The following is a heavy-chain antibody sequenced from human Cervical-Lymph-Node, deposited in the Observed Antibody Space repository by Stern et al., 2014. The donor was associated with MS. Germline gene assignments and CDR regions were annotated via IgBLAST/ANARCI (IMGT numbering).Heavy chain of an antibody. D-gene: IGHD4-23*01. CDR2: MNPNSGNS. Sequence: VQLVESGAEVKKPGASVKVSCKASGYTLTSYDVNWVRQATGQGLEWMGWMNPNSGNSGSAQNFQGRLTMTRNTSINTAYMELSSLTSEDTAVYYCARDYGGNSGWFDPWGQGTQVTVSS. V-gene: IGHV1-8*01. J-gene: IGHJ5*02. CDR1: GYTLTSYD. CDR3: ARDYGGNSGWFDP.